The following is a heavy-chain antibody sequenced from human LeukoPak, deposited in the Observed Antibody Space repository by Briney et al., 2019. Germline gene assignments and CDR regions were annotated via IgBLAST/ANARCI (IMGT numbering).Heavy chain of an antibody. CDR1: GYTFTSYY. D-gene: IGHD6-13*01. V-gene: IGHV1-46*01. CDR3: ATSIAAAGSPYYYYYGMDV. CDR2: INPSGGST. Sequence: ASVKVSCKASGYTFTSYYTHLVRQAPGQGLEWMGIINPSGGSTSYAQKFQGRVTMTRDTSTSTVYMELSSLRSEDTAVYYCATSIAAAGSPYYYYYGMDVWGQGTTVTVSS. J-gene: IGHJ6*02.